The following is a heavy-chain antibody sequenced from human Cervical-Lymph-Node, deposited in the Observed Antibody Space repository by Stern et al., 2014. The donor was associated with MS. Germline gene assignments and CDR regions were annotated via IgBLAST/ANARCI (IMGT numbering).Heavy chain of an antibody. CDR1: GGSTSSYY. D-gene: IGHD6-6*01. CDR2: ISSSGGT. Sequence: QVQLQESGPGLVKPSETLSLTCTVSGGSTSSYYWSWIRQPPGKGLEWIGYISSSGGTKYNPSLKSRVTISLDTSKNQFPLNLNCAGGYPPSSGRPDYWGQGTLVTVSS. J-gene: IGHJ4*02. CDR3: DY. V-gene: IGHV4-59*01.